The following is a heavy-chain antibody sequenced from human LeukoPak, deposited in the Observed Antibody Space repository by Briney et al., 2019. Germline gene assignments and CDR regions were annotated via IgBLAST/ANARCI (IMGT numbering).Heavy chain of an antibody. Sequence: SETLSLTCTVSGGSISSSSYYWGWIRQPPGKGLEWIGSIYYSGSTYYNPSLKSRVTISVDTSKNQFSLKLSSVTAADTAMYYCARLTMIIGIDYWGQGTLVTVSS. CDR1: GGSISSSSYY. D-gene: IGHD3-22*01. V-gene: IGHV4-39*07. CDR2: IYYSGST. J-gene: IGHJ4*02. CDR3: ARLTMIIGIDY.